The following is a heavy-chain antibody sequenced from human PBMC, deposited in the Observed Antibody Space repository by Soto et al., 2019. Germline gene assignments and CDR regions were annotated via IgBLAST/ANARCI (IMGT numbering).Heavy chain of an antibody. CDR3: ARGHSGSYRTGEGHYYGMDV. V-gene: IGHV4-59*01. CDR1: GGSISSYY. D-gene: IGHD1-26*01. J-gene: IGHJ6*02. Sequence: QVQLQESGPGLVKPSETLSLTCTVSGGSISSYYWSWIRQPPGKGLEWIGYIYYSGSTNYNPSLKSRVTISVDTSKNQCSLKLSSVTAADTAVYYCARGHSGSYRTGEGHYYGMDVWGQGNRVTVSS. CDR2: IYYSGST.